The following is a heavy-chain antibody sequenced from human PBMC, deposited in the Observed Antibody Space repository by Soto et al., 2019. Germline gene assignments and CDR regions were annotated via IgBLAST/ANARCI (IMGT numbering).Heavy chain of an antibody. V-gene: IGHV2-5*02. D-gene: IGHD3-3*01. CDR2: IYWDDDT. CDR1: GFSLTTSGVG. J-gene: IGHJ4*02. CDR3: AHRILRTVFGLVTTTAIYFDF. Sequence: QITLNESGPTVVKPAETLTLTCTFSGFSLTTSGVGVGWIRQSPGKAPEWLALIYWDDDTRYSASLKSRLTNTKDTSKTQVVLTMATVDPAYTATYYCAHRILRTVFGLVTTTAIYFDFWGQGTPVVASS.